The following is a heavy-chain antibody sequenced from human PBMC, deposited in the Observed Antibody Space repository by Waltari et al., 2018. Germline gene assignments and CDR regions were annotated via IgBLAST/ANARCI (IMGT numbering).Heavy chain of an antibody. CDR3: AREGGNYGY. CDR1: GFTFSSYW. D-gene: IGHD1-26*01. CDR2: IKHDGSEK. V-gene: IGHV3-7*04. Sequence: EVQLVESGGGLVQPGGSLRLSCAASGFTFSSYWMTWVRQAPGKVLEWVANIKHDGSEKYYVDSVKGRFTISRDNAKNSLFLQMNSLRAEDTAVYYCAREGGNYGYWGQGTLVTVSS. J-gene: IGHJ4*02.